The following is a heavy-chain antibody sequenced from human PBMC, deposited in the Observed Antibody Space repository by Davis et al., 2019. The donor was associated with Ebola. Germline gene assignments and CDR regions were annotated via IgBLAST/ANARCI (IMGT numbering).Heavy chain of an antibody. Sequence: SVKVSCKASGGTFSSYAISWVRQAPGQGLEWMGGIIPIFGTANYAQKFQGRVTITADESTSTAYMELSSLRSEDTAVYYCARSGYCGGDCYSYYYYGMDVWGQGTTVTVSS. J-gene: IGHJ6*02. CDR3: ARSGYCGGDCYSYYYYGMDV. V-gene: IGHV1-69*13. CDR1: GGTFSSYA. CDR2: IIPIFGTA. D-gene: IGHD2-21*02.